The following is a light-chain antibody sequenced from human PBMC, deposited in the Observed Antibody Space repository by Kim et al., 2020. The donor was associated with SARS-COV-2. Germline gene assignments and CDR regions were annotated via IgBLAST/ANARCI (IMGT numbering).Light chain of an antibody. V-gene: IGLV1-44*01. CDR1: ISNIGTNT. Sequence: ELTQPPSASGTPGQRVTISCSGSISNIGTNTVNWYQQLPGTAPNLLIYSNNQRPSGAPDRFSGSKSGTSASLAISGLQSDDEADYYCAAWDDSRTVLFGGGTKLTVL. CDR3: AAWDDSRTVL. J-gene: IGLJ2*01. CDR2: SNN.